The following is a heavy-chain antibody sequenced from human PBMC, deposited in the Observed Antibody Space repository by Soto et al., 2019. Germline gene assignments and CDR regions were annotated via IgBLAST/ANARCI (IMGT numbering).Heavy chain of an antibody. J-gene: IGHJ4*02. CDR1: GYTFTSYG. V-gene: IGHV1-18*01. Sequence: QVHLVQSGAEVKKPGASVKVSCKASGYTFTSYGITWVRQAPGQGLEWIGWISAHNGNTDNAQKLQGRVIVTRDTSTSTAYMELRSLISDDTAVYYCARGRYGDYWGQGALVTVSS. CDR3: ARGRYGDY. CDR2: ISAHNGNT. D-gene: IGHD1-1*01.